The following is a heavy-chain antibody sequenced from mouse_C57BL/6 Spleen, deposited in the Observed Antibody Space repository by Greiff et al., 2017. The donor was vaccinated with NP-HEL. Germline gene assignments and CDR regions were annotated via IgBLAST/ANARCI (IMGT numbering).Heavy chain of an antibody. V-gene: IGHV1-52*01. CDR1: GYTFTSYW. D-gene: IGHD3-2*02. J-gene: IGHJ4*01. CDR2: IDPSDSET. CDR3: ARSGGTAQPRYAMDY. Sequence: QVQLQQPGAELVRPGSSVKLSCKASGYTFTSYWMHWVKQRPIQGLEWIGNIDPSDSETHYNQKFKDKATLTVDKSSSTAYMQLSSLTSEDSAVYYCARSGGTAQPRYAMDYWGQGTSVTVSS.